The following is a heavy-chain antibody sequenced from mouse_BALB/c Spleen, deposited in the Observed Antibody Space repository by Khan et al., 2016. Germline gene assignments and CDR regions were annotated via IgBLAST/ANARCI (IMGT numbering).Heavy chain of an antibody. CDR1: GYSIPSHYS. Sequence: EVKLLESGPDLVKPSQSLSLTCTVTGYSIPSHYSWHWIRHFPGNKLEWMGYIHYSGSTNYTPSLKSRISITRDTSKNHFFLQLNSVTTEDTATFYCATSASGYWYDGDYWGQGTTLTVSS. CDR3: ATSASGYWYDGDY. CDR2: IHYSGST. D-gene: IGHD3-1*01. J-gene: IGHJ2*01. V-gene: IGHV3-1*02.